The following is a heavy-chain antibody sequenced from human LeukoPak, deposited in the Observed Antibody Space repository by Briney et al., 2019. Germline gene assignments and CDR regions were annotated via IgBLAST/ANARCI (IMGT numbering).Heavy chain of an antibody. D-gene: IGHD3-22*01. V-gene: IGHV4-61*01. Sequence: SETLSLTCTVSGYSISSGYYWSWIRQPPGKGLEWIGYIYYSGSTNYNPSLKSRVTISVDTSKNQFSLKLSSVTAADTAVYYCARQTGGYRKYYFDYWGQGTLVTVSS. CDR3: ARQTGGYRKYYFDY. CDR1: GYSISSGYY. J-gene: IGHJ4*02. CDR2: IYYSGST.